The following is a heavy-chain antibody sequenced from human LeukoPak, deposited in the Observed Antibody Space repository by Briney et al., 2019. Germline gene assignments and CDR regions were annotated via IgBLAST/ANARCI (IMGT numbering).Heavy chain of an antibody. D-gene: IGHD1-26*01. J-gene: IGHJ4*02. CDR2: TYYRSKWYN. CDR3: ARDSEVVGATASYYFDY. CDR1: GDSVSSNSAA. Sequence: SQTLSLTCAISGDSVSSNSAAWNWIRQSPSRGLGWLGRTYYRSKWYNDYAVSVKSRITINPDTSKNQFSLQLNSVTPEDTAVYYRARDSEVVGATASYYFDYWGQGTLVTVSS. V-gene: IGHV6-1*01.